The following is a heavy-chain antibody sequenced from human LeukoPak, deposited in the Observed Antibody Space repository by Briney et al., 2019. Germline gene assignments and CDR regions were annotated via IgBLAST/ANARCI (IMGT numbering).Heavy chain of an antibody. D-gene: IGHD6-25*01. V-gene: IGHV4-34*01. J-gene: IGHJ4*02. CDR3: ARGQLRLSN. CDR2: INHSGST. CDR1: GGSFSGYY. Sequence: SETLSLTCAVYGGSFSGYYWSWIRQPPGKGLEWIGEINHSGSTNYDPSLKSRVTISVDTSKNQFSLKLNSVTAADTAVYYCARGQLRLSNWGQGSLVIVSS.